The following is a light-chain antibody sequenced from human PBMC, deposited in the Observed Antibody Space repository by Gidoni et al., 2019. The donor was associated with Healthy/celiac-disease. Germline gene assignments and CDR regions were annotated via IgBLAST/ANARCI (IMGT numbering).Light chain of an antibody. CDR3: QQYGSSPDT. V-gene: IGKV3-20*01. CDR1: QSVSSIY. CDR2: GAS. J-gene: IGKJ2*01. Sequence: EIVLTQSPGTLSLSPGERATLSCRASQSVSSIYLAWYQQKPGQAPRLLIYGASSRATGIPDRFSGSGSGTDFTLTISRLESEDFAVYYCQQYGSSPDTFXQXTKLEIK.